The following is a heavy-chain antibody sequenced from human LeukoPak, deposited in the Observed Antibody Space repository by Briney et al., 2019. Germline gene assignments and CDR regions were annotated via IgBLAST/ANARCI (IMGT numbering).Heavy chain of an antibody. Sequence: GGSLRLSCAASGFTFTTYWMAWVRQAPGKGLEWVANIKQDGSEKYYVDSVKGRFTISRDNAENSLYLQMNSLRAEDTAVYYCARSLVGAAFDGWGQGTMVTVSS. CDR1: GFTFTTYW. J-gene: IGHJ3*01. CDR2: IKQDGSEK. V-gene: IGHV3-7*02. CDR3: ARSLVGAAFDG. D-gene: IGHD6-13*01.